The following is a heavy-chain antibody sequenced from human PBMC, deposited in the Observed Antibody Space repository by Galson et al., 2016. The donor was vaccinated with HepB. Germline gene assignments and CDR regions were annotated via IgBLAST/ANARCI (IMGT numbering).Heavy chain of an antibody. CDR1: GFTFRNYP. Sequence: SLRLSCAGSGFTFRNYPMNWVRQTPGKGLEWVSSISRGSAYKYYADSVKGRFSIFRDNAQNSLYLQMISLRVVDTAVYYCARPRDNYGHAIDIWGQGTMVTVSS. J-gene: IGHJ3*02. V-gene: IGHV3-21*01. CDR2: ISRGSAYK. CDR3: ARPRDNYGHAIDI. D-gene: IGHD3-10*01.